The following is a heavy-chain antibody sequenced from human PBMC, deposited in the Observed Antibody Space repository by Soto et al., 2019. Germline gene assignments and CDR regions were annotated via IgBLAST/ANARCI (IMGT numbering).Heavy chain of an antibody. J-gene: IGHJ4*02. CDR1: GGSISSYY. D-gene: IGHD6-13*01. Sequence: PSETLSLTCTVSGGSISSYYWSWIRQPPGKGLEWIGEINHSGSTNYNPSLKSRVTISVDTSKNQFSLKLSSVTAADTAVYYCARIPNKAKAAAGPYYFDYWGQGTLVTVSS. V-gene: IGHV4-34*01. CDR2: INHSGST. CDR3: ARIPNKAKAAAGPYYFDY.